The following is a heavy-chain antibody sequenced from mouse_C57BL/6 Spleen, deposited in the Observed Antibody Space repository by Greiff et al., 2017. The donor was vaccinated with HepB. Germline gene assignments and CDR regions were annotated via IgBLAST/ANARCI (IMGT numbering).Heavy chain of an antibody. Sequence: VQLQQSGAELVKPGASVKISCKASGYAFSSYWMNWVKQRPGKGLEWIGQIYPGDGDTNYNGKFKGKATLTADKSSSTAYMQLSSLTSEDSAVYFCARDGKDYYAMDYWGQRTSVTVSS. J-gene: IGHJ4*01. V-gene: IGHV1-80*01. D-gene: IGHD2-3*01. CDR2: IYPGDGDT. CDR1: GYAFSSYW. CDR3: ARDGKDYYAMDY.